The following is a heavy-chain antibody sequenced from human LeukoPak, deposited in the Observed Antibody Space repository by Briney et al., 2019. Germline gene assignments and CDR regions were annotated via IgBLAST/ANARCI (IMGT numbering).Heavy chain of an antibody. CDR3: AKGGYYCSSTSCYPLYY. V-gene: IGHV3-30*18. Sequence: QTGGSLRLSCAASGFTFSSYAMSWVRQAPGKGLEWVAVISYDGSNKYYADSVKGRFTISRDNSKNTLYLQMNSLRAEDTAVYYCAKGGYYCSSTSCYPLYYWGQGTLVTVSS. J-gene: IGHJ4*02. CDR1: GFTFSSYA. D-gene: IGHD2-2*01. CDR2: ISYDGSNK.